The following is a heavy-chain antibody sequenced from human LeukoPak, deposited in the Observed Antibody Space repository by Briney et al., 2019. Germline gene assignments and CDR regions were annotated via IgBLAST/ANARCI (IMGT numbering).Heavy chain of an antibody. D-gene: IGHD6-19*01. V-gene: IGHV1-3*01. Sequence: ASVKVSCKASGYTFIDYAVHWVRQAPGQSLEWVGWISRGNDDTKYSQRFQGRVTITKDTSASTVYMELSSLRSEDTAVYYCARGLTPYSSGWYAFDYWGQGTLVTVSS. CDR1: GYTFIDYA. J-gene: IGHJ4*02. CDR3: ARGLTPYSSGWYAFDY. CDR2: ISRGNDDT.